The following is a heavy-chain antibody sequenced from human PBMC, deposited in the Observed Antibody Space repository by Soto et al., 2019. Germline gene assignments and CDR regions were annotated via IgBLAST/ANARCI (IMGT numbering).Heavy chain of an antibody. CDR1: GGTFSSYA. D-gene: IGHD2-2*01. CDR3: ARSQGSSTSLEIYYYYYYGMDV. CDR2: IIPISDTT. Sequence: QVQLVQSGAEVKKPGSSVKVSCKASGGTFSSYAISWVRQAPGQRLEWMGGIIPISDTTNYEQKFQGRVTINADESTSTAYMELNRLRSEDTAVYYCARSQGSSTSLEIYYYYYYGMDVWGQGTTVTVYS. V-gene: IGHV1-69*01. J-gene: IGHJ6*02.